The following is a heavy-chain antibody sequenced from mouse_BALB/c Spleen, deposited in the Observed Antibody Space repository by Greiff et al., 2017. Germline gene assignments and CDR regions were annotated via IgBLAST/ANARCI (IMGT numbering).Heavy chain of an antibody. CDR1: GYSITSGYY. CDR3: AREGGFAY. CDR2: ISYDGSN. Sequence: EVKLQESGPGLVKPSQSLSLTCSVTGYSITSGYYWNWIRQFPGNKLEWMGYISYDGSNNYNPSLKNRISTTRDTSKNQFFLKLNSVTTEDTATYYCAREGGFAYWGQGTLVTVSA. V-gene: IGHV3-6*02. J-gene: IGHJ3*01.